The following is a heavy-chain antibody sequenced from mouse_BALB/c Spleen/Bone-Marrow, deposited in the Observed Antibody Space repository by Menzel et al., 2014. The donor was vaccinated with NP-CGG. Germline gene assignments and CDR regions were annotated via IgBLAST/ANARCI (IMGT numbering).Heavy chain of an antibody. Sequence: EVKLAESGAELVKPGASVKLSCTASGFNIKDTYMHWVKQRPEQGLEWIGRIDPANGNTKYDPKFQGKATITADTSSNTAYLQLSSLTSEDTAVYYCARNGNYGAWFAYWGQGTLVTVSA. V-gene: IGHV14-3*02. J-gene: IGHJ3*01. D-gene: IGHD2-1*01. CDR3: ARNGNYGAWFAY. CDR2: IDPANGNT. CDR1: GFNIKDTY.